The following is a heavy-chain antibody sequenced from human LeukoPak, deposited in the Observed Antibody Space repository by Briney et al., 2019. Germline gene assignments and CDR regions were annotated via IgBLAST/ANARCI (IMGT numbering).Heavy chain of an antibody. CDR3: AREAFDI. CDR2: ISYDGNNK. CDR1: GFTFSSYT. V-gene: IGHV3-30*04. J-gene: IGHJ3*02. Sequence: PGGSLRLSCEASGFTFSSYTMHWVRQAPGKGLEWVAVISYDGNNKYYVDPVKGRFTISRDNSKNTLYMEMNSLRTDDTAVYYCAREAFDIWGQGTMVTVSS.